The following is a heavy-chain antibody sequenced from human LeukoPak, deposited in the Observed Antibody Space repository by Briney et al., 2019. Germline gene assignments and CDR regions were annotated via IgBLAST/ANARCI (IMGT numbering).Heavy chain of an antibody. Sequence: QPEGSLRLSCAASGFTVSSNYMSWVRQAPGKGLEWVSTINGNGAATYYADSFKGRFLISRDDSKSTVYLRMNKLRVEDSGLYYCANGLAASGNFLLRDYYYFIDVWGKGTTVIVS. CDR2: INGNGAAT. CDR3: ANGLAASGNFLLRDYYYFIDV. D-gene: IGHD1-26*01. J-gene: IGHJ6*03. CDR1: GFTVSSNY. V-gene: IGHV3-23*01.